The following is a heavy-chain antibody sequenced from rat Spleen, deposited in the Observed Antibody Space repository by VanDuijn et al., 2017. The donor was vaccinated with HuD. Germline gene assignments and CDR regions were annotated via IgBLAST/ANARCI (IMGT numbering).Heavy chain of an antibody. CDR1: RFTFSDYY. J-gene: IGHJ2*01. CDR2: ISYDGSST. CDR3: ARHGDYSSYIFDG. V-gene: IGHV5-7*01. Sequence: EVQLVESGGGLVQPGGSLKLSCAASRFTFSDYYMAWVRQAPTKGLEWVATISYDGSSTYYRDSVKGRFTISRDNAKSTLYLQMDSLRSADTATYYCARHGDYSSYIFDGWGQGVMVTVSS. D-gene: IGHD1-2*01.